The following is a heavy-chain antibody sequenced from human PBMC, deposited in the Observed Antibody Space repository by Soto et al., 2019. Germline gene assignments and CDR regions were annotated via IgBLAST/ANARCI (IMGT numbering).Heavy chain of an antibody. V-gene: IGHV4-31*03. CDR1: GASISAPESY. CDR3: AKGGTSSQWFDP. D-gene: IGHD2-2*01. Sequence: SETLSLTCTVSGASISAPESYWSWIRQHPERGLEWIGYISDSGTTNYSPSLRSRVTISADTSKRQFSLNLSSVTAADTALYYCAKGGTSSQWFDPWGQGTMVTVSS. J-gene: IGHJ5*02. CDR2: ISDSGTT.